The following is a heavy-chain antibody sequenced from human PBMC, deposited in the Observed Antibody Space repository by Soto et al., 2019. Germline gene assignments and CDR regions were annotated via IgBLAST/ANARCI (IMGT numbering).Heavy chain of an antibody. V-gene: IGHV3-23*01. CDR1: GFTFSTSG. CDR3: ATARHCSSDACPAAE. J-gene: IGHJ4*02. CDR2: IGPNPANT. D-gene: IGHD2-2*01. Sequence: EVQLLESGGGLVQPGGSLRLSCAASGFTFSTSGMLWVRQPPGEGLEWVSAIGPNPANTKYTDSVKGRFTISRDNFKNTVFLQMSTLRAEDTALYYCATARHCSSDACPAAEWGQGTLITVSS.